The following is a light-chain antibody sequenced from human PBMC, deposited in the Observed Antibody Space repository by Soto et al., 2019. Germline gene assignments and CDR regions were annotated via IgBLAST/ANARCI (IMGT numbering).Light chain of an antibody. CDR3: QQYGRSPLT. V-gene: IGKV3-20*01. CDR1: QSVTINY. Sequence: QSLCTLSYSNRSRATLSCRASQSVTINYLAWYQHKPGQAPRLLIYAASTRATGIPARFSGSGSGTDFTLTISRLEPEDFAVYYCQQYGRSPLTFGGGTKVEIK. J-gene: IGKJ4*01. CDR2: AAS.